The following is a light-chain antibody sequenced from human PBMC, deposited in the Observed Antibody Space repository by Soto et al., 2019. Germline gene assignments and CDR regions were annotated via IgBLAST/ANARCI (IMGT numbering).Light chain of an antibody. J-gene: IGLJ2*01. Sequence: QTVVTQEPSFSVSPGGTVTLTCGLSSGSVSTSYYPSWYQQTPGQAPRTLIYSTNTRSSGVPDRFSGSILGNKAALTITGAQADDESDYYCVRYIGSGIVFGGGTKLTVL. CDR2: STN. V-gene: IGLV8-61*01. CDR1: SGSVSTSYY. CDR3: VRYIGSGIV.